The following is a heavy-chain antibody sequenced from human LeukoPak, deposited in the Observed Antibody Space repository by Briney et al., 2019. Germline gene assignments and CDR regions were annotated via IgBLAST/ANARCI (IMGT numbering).Heavy chain of an antibody. V-gene: IGHV1-18*01. J-gene: IGHJ3*02. CDR1: GYTFTSYG. D-gene: IGHD3-9*01. CDR2: ISAYNGNT. CDR3: ARDLVRYFDWLSHAFDI. Sequence: ASVKVSCKASGYTFTSYGISWVRQAPGQGLEWMGWISAYNGNTNYAQKLQGRVTMTTDTSTSTVYMELRSLRSDDTAVYYCARDLVRYFDWLSHAFDIWGQGTMVTVSS.